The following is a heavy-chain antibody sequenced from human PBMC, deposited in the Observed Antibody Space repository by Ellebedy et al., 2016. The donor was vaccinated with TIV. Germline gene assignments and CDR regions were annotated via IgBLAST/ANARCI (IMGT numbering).Heavy chain of an antibody. CDR1: GVTFNTYS. V-gene: IGHV3-48*02. J-gene: IGHJ3*02. D-gene: IGHD2-8*01. Sequence: PGGSLRLSCAASGVTFNTYSMNGVRQALGKGLEWVSYITSGSSSILYADSVKGRLTISRDNAKNSLYLQMNSLRDEDTAVYYCVRDHKWAFDIWGQGTMVTVSS. CDR3: VRDHKWAFDI. CDR2: ITSGSSSI.